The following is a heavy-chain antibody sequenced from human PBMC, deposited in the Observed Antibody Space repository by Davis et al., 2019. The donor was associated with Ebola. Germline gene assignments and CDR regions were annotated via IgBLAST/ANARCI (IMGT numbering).Heavy chain of an antibody. J-gene: IGHJ4*02. CDR3: TIGGTTGGFDY. D-gene: IGHD1-14*01. Sequence: ASVKVSCKASGYTFTSYYMHWVRQAPGRGLEWMGSFDPEHGGAIYSQKFQGRVTMIDDTSTDTAYMELSSLRSEDTAVYYCTIGGTTGGFDYWGQGTLVTVSS. CDR2: FDPEHGGA. V-gene: IGHV1-24*01. CDR1: GYTFTSYY.